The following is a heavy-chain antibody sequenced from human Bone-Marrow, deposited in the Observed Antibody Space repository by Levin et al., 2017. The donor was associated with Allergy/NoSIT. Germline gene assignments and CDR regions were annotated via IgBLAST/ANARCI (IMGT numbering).Heavy chain of an antibody. Sequence: SCAASGFTFSSYAMSWVRQAPGKGLEWVSGISGSGGSTYYADSVRGRFTISRDNSKSTLYLQMNSLRADDTAVYYCARDLVVVTTFFGYWGQGTLVTVSS. CDR3: ARDLVVVTTFFGY. V-gene: IGHV3-23*01. CDR2: ISGSGGST. CDR1: GFTFSSYA. J-gene: IGHJ4*02. D-gene: IGHD2-21*02.